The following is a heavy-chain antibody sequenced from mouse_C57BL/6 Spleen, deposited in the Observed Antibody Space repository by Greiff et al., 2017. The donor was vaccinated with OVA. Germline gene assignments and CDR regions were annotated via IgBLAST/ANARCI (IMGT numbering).Heavy chain of an antibody. CDR3: AREVLGRTYYFDY. CDR2: ISYDGSN. CDR1: GYSITSGYY. Sequence: EVQLQESGPGLVKPSQSLSLTCSVTGYSITSGYYWNWIRQFPGNKLEWMGYISYDGSNNYNPSLKNRISITRDTSKNQFFLKLNSVTTEDTATYYCAREVLGRTYYFDYWGQGTTLTVSS. V-gene: IGHV3-6*01. D-gene: IGHD4-1*01. J-gene: IGHJ2*01.